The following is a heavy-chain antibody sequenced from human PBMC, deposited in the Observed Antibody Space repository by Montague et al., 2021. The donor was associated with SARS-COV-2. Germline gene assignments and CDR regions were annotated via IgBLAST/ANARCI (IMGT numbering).Heavy chain of an antibody. D-gene: IGHD3-10*01. CDR3: ARSLDPSGTYYLPY. CDR2: IYYRGSN. Sequence: SETLSLTCSRLGSWNGGDDRKCTRLNPSQQLKSIAHIYYRGSNTYSPSFKSRVTISIDTPKNQFSLKLSSVTAADTAVYYCARSLDPSGTYYLPYWGQGTLVAVAS. CDR1: GSWNGGDD. J-gene: IGHJ4*02. V-gene: IGHV4-59*01.